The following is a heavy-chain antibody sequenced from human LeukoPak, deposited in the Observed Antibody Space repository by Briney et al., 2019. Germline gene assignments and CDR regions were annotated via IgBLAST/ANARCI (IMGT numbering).Heavy chain of an antibody. J-gene: IGHJ4*02. V-gene: IGHV1-2*02. CDR2: INPNSGGT. Sequence: ASVKVSCKASGYTFTGYYIHWVRQAPGQGLEWMGWINPNSGGTNDAQKFQGRVTMTTDTSISTAYMELRSLRSDDTAVYYCARDRGYYDSSGYWGQGTLVTVSS. CDR3: ARDRGYYDSSGY. D-gene: IGHD3-22*01. CDR1: GYTFTGYY.